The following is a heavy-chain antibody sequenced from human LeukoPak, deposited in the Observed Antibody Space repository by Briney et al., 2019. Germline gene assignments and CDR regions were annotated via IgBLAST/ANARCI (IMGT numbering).Heavy chain of an antibody. CDR1: GFTFNSYA. CDR3: AKTWRPNGDFFAFDI. D-gene: IGHD4-17*01. CDR2: ISGSDDAT. Sequence: GGSLRLSCAASGFTFNSYAMTWVRQGPGKGLEWVSSISGSDDATYYVDSVKGRFTISRDNSKNTVYLQMNSLRAEDTAVYYCAKTWRPNGDFFAFDIWGQGTMVTVSS. J-gene: IGHJ3*02. V-gene: IGHV3-23*01.